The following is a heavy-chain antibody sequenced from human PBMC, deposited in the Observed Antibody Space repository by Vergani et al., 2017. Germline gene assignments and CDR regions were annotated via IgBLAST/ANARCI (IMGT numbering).Heavy chain of an antibody. CDR3: ARLESGWVRYYFDY. V-gene: IGHV4-59*01. CDR1: GGSISSYY. J-gene: IGHJ4*02. CDR2: IYYSGST. Sequence: QVQLQESGPGLVKPSETLSLTCTVSGGSISSYYWSWIRQPPGKGLEWIGDIYYSGSTNYNPSLKGPVTISVDTSKNQFSLQLSSVTAADTVVYYCARLESGWVRYYFDYWGQGTLVTVSS. D-gene: IGHD6-19*01.